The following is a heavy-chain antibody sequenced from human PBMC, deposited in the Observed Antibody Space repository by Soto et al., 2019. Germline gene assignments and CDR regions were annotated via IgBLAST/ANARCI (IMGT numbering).Heavy chain of an antibody. CDR3: ARDDSRGYPVPFDY. V-gene: IGHV1-18*01. CDR2: INPYNGHT. D-gene: IGHD3-22*01. Sequence: QVQLVQSGAEVKKPGASLKVSCKTSGYNFTSYGISWVRQAPGQGLEWMGWINPYNGHTYYVQKFQGRVTMATDTSSTTAYMELKNLKSVDTALYFCARDDSRGYPVPFDYWGQGTLVTVSS. CDR1: GYNFTSYG. J-gene: IGHJ4*02.